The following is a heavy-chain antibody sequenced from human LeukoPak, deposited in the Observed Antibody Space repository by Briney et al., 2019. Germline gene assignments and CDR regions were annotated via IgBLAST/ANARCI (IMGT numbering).Heavy chain of an antibody. D-gene: IGHD3-10*01. J-gene: IGHJ6*02. CDR3: ARDKAPGSGYYYGMDV. CDR1: GYTFTSYY. Sequence: ASVKVSCKASGYTFTSYYMHWVRQAPGQGLELMGIINPSGGSTGYAQEVQGRGTMTRDTSTSTVYTELSSMRSEDTAVYYCARDKAPGSGYYYGMDVWGQGTTVTVSS. CDR2: INPSGGST. V-gene: IGHV1-46*01.